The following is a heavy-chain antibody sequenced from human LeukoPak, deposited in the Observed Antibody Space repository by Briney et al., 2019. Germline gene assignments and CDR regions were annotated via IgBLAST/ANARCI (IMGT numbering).Heavy chain of an antibody. D-gene: IGHD1-26*01. Sequence: ASVKVSFKSSVYTFTGYYIHEVRQAASQGLEWMGCSNPNRGCTNYAQKIEGRITMTRDTSISTAYMEPRRLRSDDTAVYYCSGALYRSGRYCYLDYWGQGSLVSVCS. CDR3: SGALYRSGRYCYLDY. CDR1: VYTFTGYY. J-gene: IGHJ4*02. V-gene: IGHV1-2*02. CDR2: SNPNRGCT.